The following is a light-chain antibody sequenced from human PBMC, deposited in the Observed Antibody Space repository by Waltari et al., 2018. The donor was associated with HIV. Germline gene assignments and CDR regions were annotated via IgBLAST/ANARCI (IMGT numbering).Light chain of an antibody. J-gene: IGLJ2*01. V-gene: IGLV2-8*01. Sequence: QSALTQPPSASGSPGQSVTISCTGTSSAIGGFVSWYQQHSGKAPKLMIYEVTKRPSGVPDRFSGSTSGNTASLTVSGLQAEDEADYYCGSYTGDESPDVVFGEGTKLTVL. CDR2: EVT. CDR3: GSYTGDESPDVV. CDR1: SSAIGGF.